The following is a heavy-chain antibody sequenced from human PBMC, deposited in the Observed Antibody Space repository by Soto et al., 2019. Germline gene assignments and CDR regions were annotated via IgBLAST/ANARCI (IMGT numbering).Heavy chain of an antibody. CDR3: AKLGRGYYTGLYFDY. V-gene: IGHV3-7*03. CDR1: GFTFGDYW. D-gene: IGHD5-12*01. J-gene: IGHJ4*02. Sequence: LRLSCAASGFTFGDYWMSWVRQAPGKGLEWVAHIKKGGSENYYVDSVTGRFTVSRDNTKNSLYLQMNSLRAEDTAVYYCAKLGRGYYTGLYFDYWGQGTLVTVSS. CDR2: IKKGGSEN.